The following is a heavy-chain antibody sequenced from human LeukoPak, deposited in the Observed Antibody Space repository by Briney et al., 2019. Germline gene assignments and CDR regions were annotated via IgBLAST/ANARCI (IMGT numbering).Heavy chain of an antibody. V-gene: IGHV1-2*02. CDR3: ARVGIAAAGTRWFDP. J-gene: IGHJ5*02. Sequence: ASVKVSCTASGYTFTGYYMHWVRQAPGQGLEWMGWINPNSGGTNYAQKFQGRVTMTRDTSISTAYMELSRLRSDDTAVYYCARVGIAAAGTRWFDPWGQGTLVTVSS. CDR1: GYTFTGYY. D-gene: IGHD6-13*01. CDR2: INPNSGGT.